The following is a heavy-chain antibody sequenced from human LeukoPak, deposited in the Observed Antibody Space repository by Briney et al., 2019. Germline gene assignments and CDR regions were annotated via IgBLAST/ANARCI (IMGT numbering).Heavy chain of an antibody. Sequence: GGSLRLSCAASGFTLSSYAMSWVRQAPGKGLEWVSVISGSGGSTYYADSVKGRFSISRDNAKNSLYLQMNSLRAEDTAVYYCAREAGGNSGYDWVLWGQGTLVTVSS. J-gene: IGHJ4*02. CDR1: GFTLSSYA. D-gene: IGHD5-12*01. CDR2: ISGSGGST. V-gene: IGHV3-23*01. CDR3: AREAGGNSGYDWVL.